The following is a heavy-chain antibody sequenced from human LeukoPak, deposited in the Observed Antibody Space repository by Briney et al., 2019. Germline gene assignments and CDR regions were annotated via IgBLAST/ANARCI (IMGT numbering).Heavy chain of an antibody. CDR2: ISSSSSYI. CDR1: GFTFSSYS. CDR3: ARVSVVGYDLFDY. D-gene: IGHD5-12*01. Sequence: GGSLRLSCAASGFTFSSYSMNWVRQAPGKGLEWVSSISSSSSYIYYADSVKGRFTISRDNAKNSLYLQMNSLRAEDTAVYYCARVSVVGYDLFDYWGQGTLVTVSS. V-gene: IGHV3-21*01. J-gene: IGHJ4*02.